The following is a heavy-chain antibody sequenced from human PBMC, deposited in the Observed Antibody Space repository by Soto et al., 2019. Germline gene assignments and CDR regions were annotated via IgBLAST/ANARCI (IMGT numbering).Heavy chain of an antibody. CDR2: IIPISGTA. Sequence: QVQLVQSGAEVKKPGSSVKVSCKASGGTFSSYAISWVRQAPGQGLEWMGGIIPISGTANYAQKFQGRVTMPADESTSTAYMELRSLRSEDTAVYYCARSQGSSTSLEIYYYYYYGMDVWGQGTTVTVSS. CDR1: GGTFSSYA. V-gene: IGHV1-69*01. CDR3: ARSQGSSTSLEIYYYYYYGMDV. D-gene: IGHD2-2*01. J-gene: IGHJ6*02.